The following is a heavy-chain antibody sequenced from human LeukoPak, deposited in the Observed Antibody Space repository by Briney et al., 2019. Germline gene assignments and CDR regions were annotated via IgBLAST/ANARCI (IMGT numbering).Heavy chain of an antibody. CDR3: AREAVRGPNYFDY. D-gene: IGHD3-16*01. Sequence: SQTLSLTCTVSGGSISSGVYYWSWIRQHPGKGLEWIGYIYYSGSTYYNPSLKSRVTISVDTSKNQFSLKLSSVTAADTAVYYCAREAVRGPNYFDYWGQGTLVTVSS. CDR1: GGSISSGVYY. V-gene: IGHV4-31*03. CDR2: IYYSGST. J-gene: IGHJ4*02.